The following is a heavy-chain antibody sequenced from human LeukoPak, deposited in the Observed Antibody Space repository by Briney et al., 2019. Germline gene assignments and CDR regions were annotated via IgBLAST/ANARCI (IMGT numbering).Heavy chain of an antibody. Sequence: GASVKVSCKASGYTFTGYYMHWVRQAPGQGLEWMGRIIPILGIANYAQKFQGRVTITADKSTSTAYMELSSLRSEDTAVYYCATGPLIAVAGYYFDYWGQGTLVTVSS. CDR1: GYTFTGYY. V-gene: IGHV1-69*04. J-gene: IGHJ4*02. D-gene: IGHD6-19*01. CDR3: ATGPLIAVAGYYFDY. CDR2: IIPILGIA.